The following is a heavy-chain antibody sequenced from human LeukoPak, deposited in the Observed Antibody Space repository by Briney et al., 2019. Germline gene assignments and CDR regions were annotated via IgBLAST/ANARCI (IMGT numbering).Heavy chain of an antibody. CDR3: ARVIPGIVVVVAATREQYWFDP. CDR2: VIPIFGTA. J-gene: IGHJ5*02. V-gene: IGHV1-69*13. Sequence: SVKVSCKASGGTFSSYAISWVRQAPGQGLEWMGGVIPIFGTANYAQKFQGRVTITADESTSTAYMELSSLRSEDTAVYYCARVIPGIVVVVAATREQYWFDPWGQGTLVTVSS. D-gene: IGHD2-15*01. CDR1: GGTFSSYA.